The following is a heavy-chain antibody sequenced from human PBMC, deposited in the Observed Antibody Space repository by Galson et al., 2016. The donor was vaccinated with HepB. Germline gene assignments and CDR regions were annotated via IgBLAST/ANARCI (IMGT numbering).Heavy chain of an antibody. J-gene: IGHJ4*02. CDR3: AKDGASVAGVFDY. CDR2: IINDGPRT. D-gene: IGHD6-19*01. V-gene: IGHV3-23*01. Sequence: SLRLSCAASGFTFSSYAMRWVRQAPGKGLEWVSGIINDGPRTHYADSVKGRFTVSRDNSKNTLYLQMNSLRAEDTAVYYCAKDGASVAGVFDYWGQGSWSPSPQ. CDR1: GFTFSSYA.